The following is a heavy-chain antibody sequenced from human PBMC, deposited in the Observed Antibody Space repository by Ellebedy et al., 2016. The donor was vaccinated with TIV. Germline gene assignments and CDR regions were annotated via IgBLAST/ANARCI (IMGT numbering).Heavy chain of an antibody. Sequence: GESLKISCAASGFTFSDYYMDWVRQAPGKGLEWVGRSRNKANSYTAEYAASVKGRFTISRDDSQNSLFLQMSSLKTEDTAVYYCGRLTSSWYGYYSDYWGQGTLVTVSS. V-gene: IGHV3-72*01. D-gene: IGHD6-13*01. J-gene: IGHJ4*02. CDR2: SRNKANSYTA. CDR3: GRLTSSWYGYYSDY. CDR1: GFTFSDYY.